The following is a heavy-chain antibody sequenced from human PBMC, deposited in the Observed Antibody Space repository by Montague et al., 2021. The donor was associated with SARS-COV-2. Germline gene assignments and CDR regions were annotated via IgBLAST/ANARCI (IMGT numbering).Heavy chain of an antibody. J-gene: IGHJ2*01. Sequence: SETLSLTCTVSGGSINDHYRSWIRQSPGKGLEWIGYISSNGKTNYNPSLKSRATLSADASRIEFSLKLDSVTAADTAVYFCARRGCYDSAGYHWHLDLWGRGMLVTVSS. CDR1: GGSINDHY. D-gene: IGHD3-22*01. CDR3: ARRGCYDSAGYHWHLDL. CDR2: ISSNGKT. V-gene: IGHV4-4*09.